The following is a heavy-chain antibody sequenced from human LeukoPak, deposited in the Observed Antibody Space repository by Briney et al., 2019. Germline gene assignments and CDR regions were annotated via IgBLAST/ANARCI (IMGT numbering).Heavy chain of an antibody. D-gene: IGHD3-16*01. Sequence: AGGSLRLSCAASGFTFGSYSMNWVRQTPGKGLEWVSAISSTGTYIYYADSVKGRFTISRDNAKNSLYLQMNSLRAEDTAVYYCAREPTVMIPWGQGTLVTVSS. CDR1: GFTFGSYS. J-gene: IGHJ5*02. CDR3: AREPTVMIP. V-gene: IGHV3-21*01. CDR2: ISSTGTYI.